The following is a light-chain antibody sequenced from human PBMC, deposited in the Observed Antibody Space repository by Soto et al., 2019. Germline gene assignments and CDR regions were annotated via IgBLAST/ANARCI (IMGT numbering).Light chain of an antibody. Sequence: EIVVTQSPGILSVSPGDRATLSCRASQSVGSNLAWYHQKPGQAPTLLIYAASTRATGLPARFSGSGSGTDFTLTISSLQSEDFAVYYCQHYNNWPRTFGQGTKVEIK. V-gene: IGKV3-15*01. J-gene: IGKJ1*01. CDR3: QHYNNWPRT. CDR1: QSVGSN. CDR2: AAS.